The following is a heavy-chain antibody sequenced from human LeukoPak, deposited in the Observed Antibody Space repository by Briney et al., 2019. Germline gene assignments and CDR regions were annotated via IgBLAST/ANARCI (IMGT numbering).Heavy chain of an antibody. CDR1: GFTFSSYA. CDR2: ISGSGGST. CDR3: AKDRYYDSSGYLLDY. Sequence: GGSLRLSCAASGFTFSSYAMSWVRQAPGKGLEWVSAISGSGGSTYYADSVKDRFTISRDNSKNTLYLQMNSLRAEDTAVYYCAKDRYYDSSGYLLDYWGQGTLVTVSS. D-gene: IGHD3-22*01. J-gene: IGHJ4*02. V-gene: IGHV3-23*01.